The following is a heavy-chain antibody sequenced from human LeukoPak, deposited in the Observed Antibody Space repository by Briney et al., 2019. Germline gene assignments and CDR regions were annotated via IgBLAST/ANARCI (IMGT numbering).Heavy chain of an antibody. V-gene: IGHV1-2*02. D-gene: IGHD6-19*01. J-gene: IGHJ5*02. Sequence: ASVKVSCKASGYTFTGYYMHWVRQAPGQGLEWMGWINPNSGGTNYAQKFQGRVTMTRDTSISTAYMELSSLRSEDTAVYYCARGISSGWYNWFDPWGQGTLVTVSS. CDR3: ARGISSGWYNWFDP. CDR1: GYTFTGYY. CDR2: INPNSGGT.